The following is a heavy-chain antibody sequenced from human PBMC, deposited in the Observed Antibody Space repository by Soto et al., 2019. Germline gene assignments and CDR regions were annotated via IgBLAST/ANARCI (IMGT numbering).Heavy chain of an antibody. CDR1: GDSIITGGYY. CDR2: IQYRGTA. J-gene: IGHJ4*02. Sequence: QLQLQESGPGLVKPSETLSLTCTVSGDSIITGGYYSGWIRQPPGQGLEWIGNIQYRGTATYSPCLRSAVTISVGTSNKKCSSIQTSVGAADTAVYICVGGFTLVGVDCGGQGTLVTVSS. CDR3: VGGFTLVGVDC. D-gene: IGHD3-10*02. V-gene: IGHV4-39*01.